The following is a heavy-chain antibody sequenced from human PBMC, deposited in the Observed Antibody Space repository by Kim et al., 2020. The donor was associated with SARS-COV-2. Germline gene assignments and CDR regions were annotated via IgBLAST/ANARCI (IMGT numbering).Heavy chain of an antibody. D-gene: IGHD3-10*01. J-gene: IGHJ4*02. CDR3: AALDAVQVPGGI. V-gene: IGHV3-7*01. Sequence: YVDRVKGRFTMSRDNAKNSLYLQMSSLRAEDTGVYYCAALDAVQVPGGIWGQGTLVTVSS.